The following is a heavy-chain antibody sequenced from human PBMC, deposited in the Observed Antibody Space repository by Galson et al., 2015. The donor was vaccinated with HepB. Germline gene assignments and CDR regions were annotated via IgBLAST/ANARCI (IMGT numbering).Heavy chain of an antibody. J-gene: IGHJ6*02. CDR1: GGTFSSYA. CDR2: IIPMFGST. CDR3: ARATGNYYFYYGMDV. Sequence: SVKVSCKASGGTFSSYAVNWVRQAPGQGLEWMGAIIPMFGSTNYAQKFQGRVTITADESTSTAYMELSSLRSEDTAVYYCARATGNYYFYYGMDVWGQGTTVTVSS. V-gene: IGHV1-69*13. D-gene: IGHD1-1*01.